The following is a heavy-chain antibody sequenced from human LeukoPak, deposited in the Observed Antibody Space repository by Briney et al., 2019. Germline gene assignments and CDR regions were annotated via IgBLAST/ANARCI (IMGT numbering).Heavy chain of an antibody. CDR1: GYSFTSYW. D-gene: IGHD6-19*01. Sequence: GESLKISCKGSGYSFTSYWIGWVRQMPGKGLEWMGIIYPGDSDTRYSPSFQGQVTISADKSISTAYLQWSSLKAPDTAMYYCAAPYSSGWSGGAFDIWGQGTMVTVSS. J-gene: IGHJ3*02. CDR3: AAPYSSGWSGGAFDI. CDR2: IYPGDSDT. V-gene: IGHV5-51*01.